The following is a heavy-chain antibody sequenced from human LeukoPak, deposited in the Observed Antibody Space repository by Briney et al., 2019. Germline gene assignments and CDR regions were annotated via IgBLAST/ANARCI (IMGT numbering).Heavy chain of an antibody. CDR2: ISTYNGNT. CDR3: ARDLPYSSSWESIDY. J-gene: IGHJ4*02. Sequence: ASVTVSCKASGYTFTGYYMHWVRQAPGQGLEWMGWISTYNGNTNYAQKIQGRVTITTDTSTSTAYMELRSLRSDDTAVFYCARDLPYSSSWESIDYWGQGTLVTVSS. D-gene: IGHD6-13*01. CDR1: GYTFTGYY. V-gene: IGHV1-18*04.